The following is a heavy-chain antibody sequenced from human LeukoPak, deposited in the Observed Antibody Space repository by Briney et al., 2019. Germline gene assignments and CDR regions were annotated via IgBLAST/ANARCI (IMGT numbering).Heavy chain of an antibody. CDR2: ISYDGSNK. V-gene: IGHV3-30-3*01. Sequence: PWGSLRLSCAASGFTFSSYAMHWVRQAPGKGLEWVAVISYDGSNKYYADSVRGRFTISRDNSKNTLYLQMNSLRAEDTAVYYCARGGSTPLGHFDYWGQGTLVTVSS. J-gene: IGHJ4*02. D-gene: IGHD2-15*01. CDR1: GFTFSSYA. CDR3: ARGGSTPLGHFDY.